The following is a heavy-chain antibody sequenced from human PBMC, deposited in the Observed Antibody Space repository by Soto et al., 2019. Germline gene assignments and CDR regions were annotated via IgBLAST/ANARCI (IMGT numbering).Heavy chain of an antibody. CDR2: IYYSGST. V-gene: IGHV4-31*03. J-gene: IGHJ4*02. CDR1: GGSISSGGYY. D-gene: IGHD5-18*01. Sequence: QVQLQESGPGLVKPSQTLSLTCTVSGGSISSGGYYWSWIRQHQGKGLEWIGYIYYSGSTYYNPSLKSRVTISVDTSKNQFSLKLSSVTAADTAVYYCARSGPLRGYSYGPGADYWGQGTLVTVSS. CDR3: ARSGPLRGYSYGPGADY.